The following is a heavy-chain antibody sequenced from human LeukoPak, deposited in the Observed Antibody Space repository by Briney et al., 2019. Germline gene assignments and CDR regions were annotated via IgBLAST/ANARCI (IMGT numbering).Heavy chain of an antibody. J-gene: IGHJ6*03. CDR3: ARGGYSYGYYYYMDV. Sequence: SQTLSLTCTVSGGSISSGSYYWSWIRQPAGKGLEWIGRIYTSGSTNYNPSLKSRVTISIDTSKKQFSLKLSSVTAADTAVYYCARGGYSYGYYYYMDVWGKGTTVTVSS. V-gene: IGHV4-61*02. CDR1: GGSISSGSYY. D-gene: IGHD5-18*01. CDR2: IYTSGST.